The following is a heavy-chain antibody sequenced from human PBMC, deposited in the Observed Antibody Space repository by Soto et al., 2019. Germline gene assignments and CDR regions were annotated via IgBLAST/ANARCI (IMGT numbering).Heavy chain of an antibody. V-gene: IGHV4-34*01. CDR3: ARGIGGTSDY. Sequence: QVQLQQWGAGLLKPSETLSLTCAVHGGPFSGYYWSWIRQPPGKGLEWIGEINYSGNTNYTPSLKSRVTISVDTSKKHFSLKLSSVTAAATAVYYCARGIGGTSDYWGQGTLVTVSS. CDR1: GGPFSGYY. J-gene: IGHJ4*02. D-gene: IGHD2-15*01. CDR2: INYSGNT.